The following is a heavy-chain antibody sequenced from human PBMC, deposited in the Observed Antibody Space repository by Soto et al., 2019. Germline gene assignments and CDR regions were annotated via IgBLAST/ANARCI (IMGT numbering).Heavy chain of an antibody. CDR3: AHKGGGDRILDY. Sequence: QITLKESGPTLVKPTQTLTLTCTFSGFSLSASGVGVGWIRQPPGKALEWLAIIYWDDAKHYSPSLKSSLTIPKDTPKNQVVLTMTHMDPVDTATYYCAHKGGGDRILDYWGQGTLVTVSS. V-gene: IGHV2-5*02. CDR1: GFSLSASGVG. J-gene: IGHJ4*02. D-gene: IGHD3-16*01. CDR2: IYWDDAK.